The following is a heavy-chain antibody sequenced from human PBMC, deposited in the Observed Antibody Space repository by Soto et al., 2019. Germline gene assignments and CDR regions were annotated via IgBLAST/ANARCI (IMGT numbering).Heavy chain of an antibody. D-gene: IGHD2-21*01. Sequence: QVQLQESGPGLVKPSQTLSVTCTVSGGSISSGDYYWSWIRQPPRKGLEWIGYIYYSGSTYYNPSLKSRVTISVDTSKNQFSLKLSSVTSADTAVYYCARDGMAIMIDNWGQATLFTVSS. CDR1: GGSISSGDYY. CDR2: IYYSGST. CDR3: ARDGMAIMIDN. J-gene: IGHJ4*02. V-gene: IGHV4-30-4*01.